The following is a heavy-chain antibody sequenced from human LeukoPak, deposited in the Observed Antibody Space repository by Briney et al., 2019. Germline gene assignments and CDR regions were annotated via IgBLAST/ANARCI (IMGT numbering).Heavy chain of an antibody. CDR1: GFTFSSYW. J-gene: IGHJ6*03. D-gene: IGHD5-18*01. CDR3: ARPYVDTAMVAYYYYMDV. CDR2: IKQDGSEK. V-gene: IGHV3-7*01. Sequence: GGSLRLSCAASGFTFSSYWMSWVRQAPGKGLEWVANIKQDGSEKYYVDSVKGRFTISRDNAKNSLYLQMNSLRAEDTAVYYCARPYVDTAMVAYYYYMDVWGKGTTVTVSS.